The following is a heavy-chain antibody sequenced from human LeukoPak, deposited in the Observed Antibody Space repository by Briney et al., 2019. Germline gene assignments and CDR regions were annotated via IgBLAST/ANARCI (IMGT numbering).Heavy chain of an antibody. Sequence: GGSLRLSCTASGFTFNNYAMTWVRQAPGKGLEWVSAITGSGASTNYADSVKGRFTISRGNSKNTIYLQMNSLRAEDTAKYYCAKRSSISSGYFDFWGRGTLVTVSS. CDR3: AKRSSISSGYFDF. CDR1: GFTFNNYA. J-gene: IGHJ4*02. V-gene: IGHV3-23*01. CDR2: ITGSGAST. D-gene: IGHD3-22*01.